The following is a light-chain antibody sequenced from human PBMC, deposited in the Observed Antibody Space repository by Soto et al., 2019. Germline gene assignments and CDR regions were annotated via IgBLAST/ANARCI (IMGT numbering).Light chain of an antibody. Sequence: EIVLTQSPATLSLSPGERATLSCRASQSLSSYLAWYQQKPGQAPRLLVYDAFNRATGIPARFSGSGSGTDFTLTISSLEPEDFAVYYCQQRSKWPVTFGGGTKVEI. CDR1: QSLSSY. V-gene: IGKV3-11*01. CDR3: QQRSKWPVT. J-gene: IGKJ4*01. CDR2: DAF.